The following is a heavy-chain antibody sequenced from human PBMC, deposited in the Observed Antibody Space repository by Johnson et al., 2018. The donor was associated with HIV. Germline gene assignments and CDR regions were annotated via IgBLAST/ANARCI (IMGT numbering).Heavy chain of an antibody. CDR2: ISSSGSTI. CDR3: ARGGDYYDSSGYNAFDI. Sequence: QVQLVESGGGVVQPGRSLRLSCAASGFTFSDYYMSWIRQAPGKGLEWVSYISSSGSTIYYADSVKGRFTISRDNAKNSLYLQMNSLRAEDTALYYCARGGDYYDSSGYNAFDIWGQGTIVIVSS. J-gene: IGHJ3*02. D-gene: IGHD3-22*01. V-gene: IGHV3-11*01. CDR1: GFTFSDYY.